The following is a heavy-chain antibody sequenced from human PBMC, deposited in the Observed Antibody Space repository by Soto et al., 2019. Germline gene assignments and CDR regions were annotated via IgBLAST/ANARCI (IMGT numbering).Heavy chain of an antibody. CDR3: AKGREQLVHGVFDY. CDR2: IDTGGGGT. Sequence: GGSLRLSCAASGFTFSSWVMTWVRQAPGKGLEWVSGIDTGGGGTYYADSVKGRFTISRDNSKNTLYLQMNSLRAEDTAVYYCAKGREQLVHGVFDYWGQGTLVTASS. V-gene: IGHV3-23*01. CDR1: GFTFSSWV. D-gene: IGHD6-6*01. J-gene: IGHJ4*02.